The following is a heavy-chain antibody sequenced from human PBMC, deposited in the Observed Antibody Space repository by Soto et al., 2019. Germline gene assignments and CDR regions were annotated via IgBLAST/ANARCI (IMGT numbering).Heavy chain of an antibody. V-gene: IGHV3-7*03. CDR3: ANVYSCAVSP. CDR2: IKQSGSDR. Sequence: EVQLVEPGGGLVQPGGSLGLSCAASGFTFSSYWMSWVRLAPGKGLEWVAHIKQSGSDRYYVDSVRGRFTISRDNSKNPLYLQTNSLSVEDTALYYCANVYSCAVSPWCQGSVVTASS. D-gene: IGHD2-15*01. J-gene: IGHJ5*02. CDR1: GFTFSSYW.